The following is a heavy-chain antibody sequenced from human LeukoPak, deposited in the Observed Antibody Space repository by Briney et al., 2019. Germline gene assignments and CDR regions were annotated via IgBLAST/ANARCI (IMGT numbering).Heavy chain of an antibody. CDR3: ARLTYYYDSSGSTNWFDP. Sequence: GGSLRLSCAASGFTFSSYSMNWVRQAPGKGLEWVSSISSSSSYIYYADSVKGRFTISRDNAKNSLYLQMNSLRAEDTAVHYCARLTYYYDSSGSTNWFDPWGQGTLVTVSS. CDR1: GFTFSSYS. J-gene: IGHJ5*02. D-gene: IGHD3-22*01. V-gene: IGHV3-21*01. CDR2: ISSSSSYI.